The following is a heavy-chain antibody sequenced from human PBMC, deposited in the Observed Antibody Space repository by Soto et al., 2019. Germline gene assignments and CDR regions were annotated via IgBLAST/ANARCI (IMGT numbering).Heavy chain of an antibody. V-gene: IGHV3-23*01. Sequence: EVQLLESGGDLVQPGGSLRLSCAAAGITFSSCAMAWVRQAPGKGLEWVSAISNSGGTTNYADSVKGRFTISRDNSKNTLYLQMNSLRAEDTAVYYCAKVPNSSGWTYFDYWGQGTLVTVSS. CDR1: GITFSSCA. CDR2: ISNSGGTT. CDR3: AKVPNSSGWTYFDY. D-gene: IGHD6-19*01. J-gene: IGHJ4*02.